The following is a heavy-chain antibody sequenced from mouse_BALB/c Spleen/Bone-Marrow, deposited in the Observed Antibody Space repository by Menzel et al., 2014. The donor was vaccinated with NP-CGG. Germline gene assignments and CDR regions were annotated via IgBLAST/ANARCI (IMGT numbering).Heavy chain of an antibody. J-gene: IGHJ2*01. D-gene: IGHD1-1*01. CDR2: ISTYSGNT. Sequence: QVQLQQSGPELVRPGVSVKISCKGSGYTFTDYAMHWVKQSHAKSLEWIGVISTYSGNTSYNQKFKGKATMTVDKSSSTAYMELARLTSEDSATYYCARSDYGSRGGYFDYWGQGTTLTVSS. V-gene: IGHV1-67*01. CDR3: ARSDYGSRGGYFDY. CDR1: GYTFTDYA.